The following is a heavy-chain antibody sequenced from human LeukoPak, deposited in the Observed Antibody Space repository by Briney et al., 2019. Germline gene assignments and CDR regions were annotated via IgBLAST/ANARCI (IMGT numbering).Heavy chain of an antibody. Sequence: SETLSLTCTVSGGSISSGNYYWSWIRQPPGKGLEWIGYIYYSGSTYYNPSLKSRVTISVDTSKNQFSLKLSSVTAADMAVYYCARGGTNDAFDIWGQGTMVTVSS. J-gene: IGHJ3*02. CDR3: ARGGTNDAFDI. CDR2: IYYSGST. D-gene: IGHD1-1*01. CDR1: GGSISSGNYY. V-gene: IGHV4-30-4*01.